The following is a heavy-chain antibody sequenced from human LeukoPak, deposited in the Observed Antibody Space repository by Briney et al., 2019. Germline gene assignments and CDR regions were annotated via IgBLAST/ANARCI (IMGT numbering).Heavy chain of an antibody. J-gene: IGHJ4*02. CDR3: AAINIAQLSIRVY. Sequence: PGGSLRLSCAASRFTFSGYGMHWVRQAPGKGLEWVSFIRYDGSDKYYADSVKGRFTISRDNSKNTLYLQMNSLRVEDTAVYYCAAINIAQLSIRVYWGQGTLVTVSS. D-gene: IGHD2/OR15-2a*01. CDR1: RFTFSGYG. CDR2: IRYDGSDK. V-gene: IGHV3-30*02.